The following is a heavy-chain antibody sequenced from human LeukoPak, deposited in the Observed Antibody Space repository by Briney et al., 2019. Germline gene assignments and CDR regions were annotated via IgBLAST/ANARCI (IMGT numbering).Heavy chain of an antibody. CDR2: ISGSGGST. J-gene: IGHJ4*02. CDR3: AKALGYSGYDYFDY. Sequence: GGSLRLSCAASGFTFSSYSMNWVRQTPGKGLEWVSAISGSGGSTYYADSVKGRFTISRDNSKNTLYLQMNSLRAEDTAVYYCAKALGYSGYDYFDYWGQGTLVTVSS. V-gene: IGHV3-23*01. D-gene: IGHD5-12*01. CDR1: GFTFSSYS.